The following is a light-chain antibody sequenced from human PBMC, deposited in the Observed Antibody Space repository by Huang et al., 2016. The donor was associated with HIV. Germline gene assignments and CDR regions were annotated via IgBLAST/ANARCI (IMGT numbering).Light chain of an antibody. J-gene: IGKJ1*01. CDR1: QSVTSNY. V-gene: IGKV3-20*01. CDR3: QHYGNSPKT. Sequence: EIVLTQSPGTLSLSPGERATLSCRANQSVTSNYLAWYQQKPGQAPRLLSYGASSRATGIPDTFSGSGSGTDFTLTISRLEPEDFAVYYCQHYGNSPKTFGQGTKVEIK. CDR2: GAS.